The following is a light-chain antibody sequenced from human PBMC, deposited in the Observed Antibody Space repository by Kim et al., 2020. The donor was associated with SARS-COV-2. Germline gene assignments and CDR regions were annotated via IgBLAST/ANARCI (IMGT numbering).Light chain of an antibody. CDR1: QSVSSSY. J-gene: IGKJ5*01. Sequence: EIVLTQSPGTLSLSPGERATLSCRASQSVSSSYLAWYQQKPGQAPRLLIYGASSRATGIPDRFSGSGSGTDFTLTISRLEPEDSAVYYCQQYGRSPRTFGQGTRLEIK. CDR3: QQYGRSPRT. CDR2: GAS. V-gene: IGKV3-20*01.